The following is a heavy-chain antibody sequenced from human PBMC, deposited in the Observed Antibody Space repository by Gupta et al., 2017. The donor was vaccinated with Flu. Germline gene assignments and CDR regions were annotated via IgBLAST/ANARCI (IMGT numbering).Heavy chain of an antibody. CDR3: AXVKDTAMGLSDDY. CDR2: INHSGSN. V-gene: IGHV4-34*01. Sequence: QVQLQQWGAGLLKPSETLSLTCAVYGGSFSGYYWSWIRQPPGKGLEWIGEINHSGSNNYNPSLKSRVTISVETSKNQVSLKLSSVTAAXTAVYYCAXVKDTAMGLSDDYWGQGTLVTVSS. CDR1: GGSFSGYY. J-gene: IGHJ4*02. D-gene: IGHD5-18*01.